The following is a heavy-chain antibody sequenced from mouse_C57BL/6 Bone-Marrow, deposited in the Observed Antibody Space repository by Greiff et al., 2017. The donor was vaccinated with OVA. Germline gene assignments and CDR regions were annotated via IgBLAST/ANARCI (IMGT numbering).Heavy chain of an antibody. CDR3: ARFNYYGSGYFDY. CDR1: GYTFTSYW. CDR2: IDPSDSYT. Sequence: QVQLQQPGAELVRPGTSVKLSCKASGYTFTSYWMHWVKQRPGQGLEWIGVIDPSDSYTNYNQKFKGKATLTVDTSSSTAYMQLSSLTSEDSAVYYGARFNYYGSGYFDYWGQGTTLTVSS. D-gene: IGHD1-1*01. J-gene: IGHJ2*01. V-gene: IGHV1-59*01.